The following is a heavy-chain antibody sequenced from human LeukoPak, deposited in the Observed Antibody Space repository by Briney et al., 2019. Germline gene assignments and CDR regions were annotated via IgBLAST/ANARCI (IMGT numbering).Heavy chain of an antibody. J-gene: IGHJ4*02. Sequence: GASVTVSCKASGFTFTRSTMQWVRQARGQRLEWIGWIVVGSGDTNYAQKFQERITFTRDMSTSTAYMELSSLRSEDTAVYYCAAVSPMYYDSSGYSDYWGQGTLVTVSS. D-gene: IGHD3-22*01. CDR2: IVVGSGDT. V-gene: IGHV1-58*02. CDR3: AAVSPMYYDSSGYSDY. CDR1: GFTFTRST.